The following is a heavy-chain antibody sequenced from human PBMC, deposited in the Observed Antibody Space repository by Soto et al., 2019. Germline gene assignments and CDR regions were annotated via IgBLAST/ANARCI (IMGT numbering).Heavy chain of an antibody. Sequence: SETLSLTCSVSGGSVNTDNYYWTWVRQPPGKGLEWIGNIHNNGTTNYNPSLQNRVTLSIDTSKNQYSLQLTSVTAADAALYYCARDISGFSRALDYWGRGAPVTVSS. CDR2: IHNNGTT. J-gene: IGHJ4*02. D-gene: IGHD5-18*01. CDR3: ARDISGFSRALDY. CDR1: GGSVNTDNYY. V-gene: IGHV4-61*01.